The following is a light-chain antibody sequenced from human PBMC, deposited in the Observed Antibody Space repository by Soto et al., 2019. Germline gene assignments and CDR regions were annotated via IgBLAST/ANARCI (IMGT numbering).Light chain of an antibody. CDR3: SSYAGNNYFYV. CDR2: EVT. CDR1: SSDVGAYNY. V-gene: IGLV2-8*01. J-gene: IGLJ1*01. Sequence: QSALPQPPSASGSPGQSITISCTGTSSDVGAYNYVSWYQQHPGKAPKLIIYEVTKRPSGVPDRFSGSKSGNTASLTVSGLQAEDEADYYCSSYAGNNYFYVFGTGTKLTVL.